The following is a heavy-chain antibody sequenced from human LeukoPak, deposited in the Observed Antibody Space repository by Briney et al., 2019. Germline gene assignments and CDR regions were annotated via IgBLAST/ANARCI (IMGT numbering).Heavy chain of an antibody. D-gene: IGHD1-20*01. Sequence: GGSLRLSCAASGFTFSNYAMSWVRQAPGKGLEWVSNVSGSVGSTNYADSVKGRFTISRDNSKNTLYLQMNSLRADDTAVYYCAKSITGRTPYYFEYWGQGTPVTVSS. V-gene: IGHV3-23*01. J-gene: IGHJ4*02. CDR3: AKSITGRTPYYFEY. CDR1: GFTFSNYA. CDR2: VSGSVGST.